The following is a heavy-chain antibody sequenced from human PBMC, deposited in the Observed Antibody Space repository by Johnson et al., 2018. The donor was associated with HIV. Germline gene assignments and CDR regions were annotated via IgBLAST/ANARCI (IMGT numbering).Heavy chain of an antibody. D-gene: IGHD3-10*01. V-gene: IGHV3-7*01. CDR2: IKQDGSEK. J-gene: IGHJ3*02. CDR3: ARAPEVRGIDAFDI. Sequence: VQLVESGGGVVRPGGSLRLSCAASGFTFSSYWMSWVRQAPGKGLEWVANIKQDGSEKYYVDSVKGRFTISRDNAKNSLYLQMNSLRAEDTAVYYCARAPEVRGIDAFDIWGQGTMVTVS. CDR1: GFTFSSYW.